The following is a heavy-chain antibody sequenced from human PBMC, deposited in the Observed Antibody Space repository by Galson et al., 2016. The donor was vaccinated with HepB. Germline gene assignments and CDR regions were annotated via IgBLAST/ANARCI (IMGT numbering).Heavy chain of an antibody. Sequence: SLRLSCAASGFTFSNYGMHWVRQAPGKGLEWVAVIWYDGTSKYYVGSVKGRFTISRDNSKNTLNLQMNSLRAEDTAVYYCAKVATPNRNYENWFDSWGQGTLVTVSS. D-gene: IGHD1-7*01. CDR2: IWYDGTSK. CDR1: GFTFSNYG. V-gene: IGHV3-33*06. CDR3: AKVATPNRNYENWFDS. J-gene: IGHJ5*01.